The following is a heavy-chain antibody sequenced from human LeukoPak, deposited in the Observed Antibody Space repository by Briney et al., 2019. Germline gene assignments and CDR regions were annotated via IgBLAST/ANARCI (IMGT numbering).Heavy chain of an antibody. CDR2: ISYSGST. J-gene: IGHJ4*02. D-gene: IGHD6-19*01. CDR1: GGAVTSNSYY. V-gene: IGHV4-61*01. Sequence: SSETLSLTCTVSGGAVTSNSYYWSWIRQPPGKGLEWIGYISYSGSTNYNPSLKSRITISVDTSKNQFSLKLSSVTAADTAVYYCARQEYSSGYYWGQGTLVTVSS. CDR3: ARQEYSSGYY.